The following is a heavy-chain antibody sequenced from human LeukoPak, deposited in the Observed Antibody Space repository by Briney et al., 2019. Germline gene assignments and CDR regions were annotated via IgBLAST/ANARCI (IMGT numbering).Heavy chain of an antibody. J-gene: IGHJ6*04. CDR1: GFTFSSFS. Sequence: GGSLRLSCTASGFTFSSFSMNWVRQAPGKGLEWVSSISSSSSYIYYADSVKGRFTISRDNAKNSLYLQMNSPRAEDTAVYYCAELGITMIGGVWGKGTTVTISS. V-gene: IGHV3-21*01. D-gene: IGHD3-10*02. CDR2: ISSSSSYI. CDR3: AELGITMIGGV.